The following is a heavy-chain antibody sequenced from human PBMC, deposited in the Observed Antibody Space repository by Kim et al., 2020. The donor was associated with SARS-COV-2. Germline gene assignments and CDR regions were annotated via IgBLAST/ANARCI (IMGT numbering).Heavy chain of an antibody. V-gene: IGHV1-24*01. J-gene: IGHJ6*02. D-gene: IGHD2-2*01. CDR1: GYTLTELS. Sequence: ASVKVSCKVSGYTLTELSIHWVRQAPGKGLEWMGGFDPEDGETIYAQKFQGRVTMTEDTSTDTAYMELSSLRSEDTAVYYCATSVVPAADYYYYGMDVWGQGTTVTVSS. CDR2: FDPEDGET. CDR3: ATSVVPAADYYYYGMDV.